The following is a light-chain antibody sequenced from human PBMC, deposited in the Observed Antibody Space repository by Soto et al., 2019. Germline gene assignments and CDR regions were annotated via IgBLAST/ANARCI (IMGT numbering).Light chain of an antibody. CDR1: SSDVGGYNY. Sequence: ALTQPRSVSGSPGQSVTISCTGASSDVGGYNYVSWYQQHPGKAPKLMVYDVSKRPSGVPDRFSGSKSGNTASLTISGLQTEDEADYYCCSYAGRYTYVFGTGTKVTVL. CDR3: CSYAGRYTYV. CDR2: DVS. V-gene: IGLV2-11*01. J-gene: IGLJ1*01.